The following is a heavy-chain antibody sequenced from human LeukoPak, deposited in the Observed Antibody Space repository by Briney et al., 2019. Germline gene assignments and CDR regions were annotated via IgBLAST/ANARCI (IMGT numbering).Heavy chain of an antibody. CDR2: ISYDGSNK. CDR3: AKERGYYYDSSGYLDY. CDR1: GFTFSSYA. D-gene: IGHD3-22*01. Sequence: PGGSLRLSCAASGFTFSSYAMHWVRQAPGKGLEWVAVISYDGSNKYYADSVKGRFTISRDNSKNTLYLQMNSLRAEDTAVYYCAKERGYYYDSSGYLDYWGQGTLVTVSS. V-gene: IGHV3-30*04. J-gene: IGHJ4*02.